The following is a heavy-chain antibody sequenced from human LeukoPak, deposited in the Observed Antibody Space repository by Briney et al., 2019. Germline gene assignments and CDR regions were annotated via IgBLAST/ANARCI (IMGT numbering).Heavy chain of an antibody. V-gene: IGHV1-2*02. Sequence: ASVKVSCKASGYTFTGYYMHRVRQAPGQGLEWMGWINPNSGGTNYAQKFQGRVTMTRDTSISTAYMELSRLRSDDTAVYYCARDSEYQLLTWWLDPWGQGTLVTVSS. CDR3: ARDSEYQLLTWWLDP. J-gene: IGHJ5*02. CDR2: INPNSGGT. D-gene: IGHD2-2*01. CDR1: GYTFTGYY.